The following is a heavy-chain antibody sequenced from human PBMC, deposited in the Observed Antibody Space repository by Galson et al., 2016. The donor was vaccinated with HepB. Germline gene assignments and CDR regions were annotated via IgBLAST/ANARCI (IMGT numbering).Heavy chain of an antibody. CDR2: INHRGRT. CDR1: GGSFSNYC. Sequence: ETLSLTCAVYGGSFSNYCWSWIRQPPVKGLEWIGEINHRGRTNYNPSLKSRFTISVDIFKSQFSLKLSSVTAADTAIYHCASMLGDCSGGNCYFPWGQGTKVTVS. D-gene: IGHD2-15*01. V-gene: IGHV4-34*01. CDR3: ASMLGDCSGGNCYFP. J-gene: IGHJ3*01.